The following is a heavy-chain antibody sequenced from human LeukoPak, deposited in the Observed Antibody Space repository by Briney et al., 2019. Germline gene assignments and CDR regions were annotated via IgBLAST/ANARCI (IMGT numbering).Heavy chain of an antibody. CDR2: IYYSGST. Sequence: SETLSLTCTVSGGSISSYYWSWIRKPPGKGLEWIGYIYYSGSTNYNPSLKSRVTISVDTSKNQFSLKLSSVTAADTAVYYCASLAAGYSYGNLTPAFDYWGQETLVTVSS. J-gene: IGHJ4*02. CDR1: GGSISSYY. CDR3: ASLAAGYSYGNLTPAFDY. V-gene: IGHV4-59*01. D-gene: IGHD5-18*01.